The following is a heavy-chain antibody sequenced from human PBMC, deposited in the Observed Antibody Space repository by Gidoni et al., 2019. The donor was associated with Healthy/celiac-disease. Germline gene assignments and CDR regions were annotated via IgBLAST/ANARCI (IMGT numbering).Heavy chain of an antibody. CDR3: AKDPRLFMTTVTGDAFDI. D-gene: IGHD4-17*01. CDR1: GFTFSSYA. V-gene: IGHV3-23*01. CDR2: ISGSGGST. J-gene: IGHJ3*02. Sequence: EVQLLESGGGLVKPGGSLRISCAASGFTFSSYAMSWVRQAPGKGLEWVSAISGSGGSTYYADSVKGRFTISRDNSKNTLYLQMNSLRAEDTAVYYCAKDPRLFMTTVTGDAFDIWGQGTMVTVSS.